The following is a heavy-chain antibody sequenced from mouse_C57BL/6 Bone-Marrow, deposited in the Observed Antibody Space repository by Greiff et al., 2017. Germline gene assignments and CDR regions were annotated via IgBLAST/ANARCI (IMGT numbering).Heavy chain of an antibody. D-gene: IGHD4-1*01. Sequence: QVQLQQPGAELVRPGTSVKLSCKASGYTFTSYWMHWVKQRPGQGLEWIGVIDPSDSYTNYNQKFKGKATLTVDTSSSTAYMQLSSLKSEDSAVXYCARGLGRFAYWGQGTLVTVSA. CDR1: GYTFTSYW. CDR2: IDPSDSYT. V-gene: IGHV1-59*01. CDR3: ARGLGRFAY. J-gene: IGHJ3*01.